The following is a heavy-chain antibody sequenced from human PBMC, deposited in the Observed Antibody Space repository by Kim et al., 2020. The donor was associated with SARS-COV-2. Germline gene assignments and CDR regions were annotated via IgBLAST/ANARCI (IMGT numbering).Heavy chain of an antibody. CDR1: GGTFRSYA. V-gene: IGHV1-69*04. Sequence: SVKVSCKASGGTFRSYAISWVRQAPGQGLEWMGRIIPILGIANYAQKFQGRDTITADKSTSTAYMELSSLRSEDTAVYYCARNGLQYYYDSSGYYWFAPWGQGTLFTLSS. D-gene: IGHD3-22*01. J-gene: IGHJ5*02. CDR2: IIPILGIA. CDR3: ARNGLQYYYDSSGYYWFAP.